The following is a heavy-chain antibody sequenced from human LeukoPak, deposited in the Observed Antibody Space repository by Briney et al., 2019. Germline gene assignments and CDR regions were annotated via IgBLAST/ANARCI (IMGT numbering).Heavy chain of an antibody. CDR2: IYPGDSDT. CDR3: AKHRGDLYLDY. D-gene: IGHD3-10*01. Sequence: GESLKISCEGSEYSFTNYWIGWVRQMPGKGLEWMGIIYPGDSDTRYSPSFQGQVTISADKSSSTAYLQWSSLKASDTAIYYCAKHRGDLYLDYWGQGTLVTVSS. V-gene: IGHV5-51*01. CDR1: EYSFTNYW. J-gene: IGHJ4*02.